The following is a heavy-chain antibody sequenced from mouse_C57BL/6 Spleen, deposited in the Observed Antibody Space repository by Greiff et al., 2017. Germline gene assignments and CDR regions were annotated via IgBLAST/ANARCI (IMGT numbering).Heavy chain of an antibody. Sequence: EVQVVESGGGLVKPGGSLKLSCAASGFTFSDYGMHWVRQAPEKGLEWVAYISSGSSTIYYADTVKGRFTISRDNAKNTLFLQMTSLRSEDTAMYYCARPYYSNYGGFDYWGQGTTLTVSS. CDR1: GFTFSDYG. CDR3: ARPYYSNYGGFDY. CDR2: ISSGSSTI. V-gene: IGHV5-17*01. J-gene: IGHJ2*01. D-gene: IGHD2-5*01.